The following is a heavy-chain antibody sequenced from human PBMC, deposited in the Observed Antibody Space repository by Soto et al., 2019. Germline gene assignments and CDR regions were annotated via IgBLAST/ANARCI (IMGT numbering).Heavy chain of an antibody. J-gene: IGHJ5*02. Sequence: ASVKVSCKASGYTFTSYGISWVRQAPGQGLEWMGWISAYNGNTNYAQKLQGRVTMTTDTSTSTAYMELRSLRSDDTAVYYCARDLVGYCSGGSCYRGGWFDPWGQGTLVTVSS. CDR2: ISAYNGNT. D-gene: IGHD2-15*01. CDR3: ARDLVGYCSGGSCYRGGWFDP. V-gene: IGHV1-18*01. CDR1: GYTFTSYG.